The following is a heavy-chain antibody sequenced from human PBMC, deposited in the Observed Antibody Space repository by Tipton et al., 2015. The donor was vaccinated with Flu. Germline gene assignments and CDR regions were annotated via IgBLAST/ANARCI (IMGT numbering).Heavy chain of an antibody. J-gene: IGHJ6*03. CDR1: GYTLTSYG. D-gene: IGHD6-25*01. CDR2: STTYNGNT. CDR3: ARQIYTSGELDYDYYYMDV. Sequence: QLVQSGAEVKKPGASVKVSCKASGYTLTSYGISWVRQAPGQGLEWMGWSTTYNGNTNYAQKLQGRVTMTTDTSTNTAYMELRSLRSDDTAVYYCARQIYTSGELDYDYYYMDVWGKGTTVTVSS. V-gene: IGHV1-18*04.